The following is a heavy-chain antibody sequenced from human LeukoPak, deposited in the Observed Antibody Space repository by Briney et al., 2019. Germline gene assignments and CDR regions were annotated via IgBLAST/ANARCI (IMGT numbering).Heavy chain of an antibody. CDR3: AKRYSGSSGLYNFDY. D-gene: IGHD1-26*01. CDR2: ITGSTGST. Sequence: PGGPLILSCAASGFTFSSYAMTWVRQPPGKGLEGVSSITGSTGSTYYADSVKGRFTISRDNSKNTLYLQMNSLRAEDTAVYYCAKRYSGSSGLYNFDYWGQGTLVTVSS. V-gene: IGHV3-23*01. CDR1: GFTFSSYA. J-gene: IGHJ4*02.